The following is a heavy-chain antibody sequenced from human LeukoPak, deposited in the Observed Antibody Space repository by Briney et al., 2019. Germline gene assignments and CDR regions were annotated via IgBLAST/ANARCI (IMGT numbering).Heavy chain of an antibody. CDR1: GASINNNF. V-gene: IGHV4-59*08. Sequence: SETLSLTCTVSGASINNNFWTWIRQPPGKELEWIGYIYSSGSANYNPSLKSRVIISGDTSKNQISLNLTSVTAADTAVYFCARHRDYYDTWGHGTLVTVSS. J-gene: IGHJ4*01. CDR2: IYSSGSA. CDR3: ARHRDYYDT. D-gene: IGHD3-22*01.